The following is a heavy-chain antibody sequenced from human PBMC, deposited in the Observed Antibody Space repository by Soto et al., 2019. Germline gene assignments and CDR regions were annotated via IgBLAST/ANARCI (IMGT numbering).Heavy chain of an antibody. CDR3: ASGGHSSSSGRGYYYYGMDV. J-gene: IGHJ6*02. Sequence: SETLSLTCAVYGGSFSGYYWSWIRQPPGKGLKWIGEINHSGSTNYNPSLKSRVTISVDTSKNQFSLKLSSVTAADTAVYYCASGGHSSSSGRGYYYYGMDVWGQGTTVTVSS. CDR1: GGSFSGYY. V-gene: IGHV4-34*01. D-gene: IGHD6-6*01. CDR2: INHSGST.